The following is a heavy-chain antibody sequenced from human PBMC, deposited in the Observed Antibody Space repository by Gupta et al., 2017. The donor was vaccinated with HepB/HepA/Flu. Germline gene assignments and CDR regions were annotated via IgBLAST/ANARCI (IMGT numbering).Heavy chain of an antibody. J-gene: IGHJ4*02. V-gene: IGHV3-23*01. D-gene: IGHD7-27*01. CDR1: GFTFSSYA. Sequence: EVQLLESGGDFLHPGGSLRLSCVASGFTFSSYAMTWFRQAPGKGLEWVSTITGGRLITYYADSVNGRFTISRDNSKNTLYLQMNSLRAEDTAIYYCAKDLLSNSGEFDCWGQGTLVTVSS. CDR3: AKDLLSNSGEFDC. CDR2: ITGGRLIT.